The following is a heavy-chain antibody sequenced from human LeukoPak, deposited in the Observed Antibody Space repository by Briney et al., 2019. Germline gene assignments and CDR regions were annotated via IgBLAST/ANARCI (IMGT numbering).Heavy chain of an antibody. V-gene: IGHV4-59*12. Sequence: SETLSLTCTVSGGSISSDYWSWIRQPPGKGLEWIGYIYYRGSTNYNPSLKSRVTISVDTSKNQFSLKLSSVTAADTAVYYCARSPRRYDILTGYDSSNWFDPWGQGTLVTVPS. J-gene: IGHJ5*02. CDR2: IYYRGST. D-gene: IGHD3-9*01. CDR3: ARSPRRYDILTGYDSSNWFDP. CDR1: GGSISSDY.